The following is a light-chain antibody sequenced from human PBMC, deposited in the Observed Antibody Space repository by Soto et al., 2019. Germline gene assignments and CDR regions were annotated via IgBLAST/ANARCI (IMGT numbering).Light chain of an antibody. V-gene: IGLV1-47*01. J-gene: IGLJ3*02. CDR2: KND. CDR1: SSNIGRNY. Sequence: QAVVSQPPSASGTPGQRVTISCSGSSSNIGRNYVYWYQQFPGTAPKLLTFKNDQRPSGVPDRFSGSKSGTSASLAISGLRSEDEADYYCATWDDSLSGWVFGGGTKLTVL. CDR3: ATWDDSLSGWV.